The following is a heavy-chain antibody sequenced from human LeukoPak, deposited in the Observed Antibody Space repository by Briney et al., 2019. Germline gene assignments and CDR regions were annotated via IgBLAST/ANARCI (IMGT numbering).Heavy chain of an antibody. CDR2: ISYDGTNK. J-gene: IGHJ4*02. D-gene: IGHD3-22*01. Sequence: PGRSLRLSCAASGLTFSSYAMHWVPQAPGKGLEWVAVISYDGTNKYYADSVKGRFTISRDNYKNSVYLQMNSLRAEDTAVYYCARDLGSSGYEGFDYWGQGTLVTVSS. CDR3: ARDLGSSGYEGFDY. CDR1: GLTFSSYA. V-gene: IGHV3-30*04.